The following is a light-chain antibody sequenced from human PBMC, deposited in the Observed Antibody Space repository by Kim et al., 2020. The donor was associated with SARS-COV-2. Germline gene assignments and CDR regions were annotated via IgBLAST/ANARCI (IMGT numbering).Light chain of an antibody. V-gene: IGLV2-8*01. CDR1: SGDVGTYNY. J-gene: IGLJ3*02. CDR3: SSYTVSSKLV. Sequence: GASVLTYCPGTSGDVGTYNYVSWYQQQPGKAPKLVIYEVYNRPSGVPDRFSGSKSGNTASLTVSGLQADDEADYYCSSYTVSSKLVFGGGTKVTVL. CDR2: EVY.